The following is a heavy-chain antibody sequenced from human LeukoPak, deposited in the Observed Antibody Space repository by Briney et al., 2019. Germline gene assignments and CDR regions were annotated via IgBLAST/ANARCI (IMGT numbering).Heavy chain of an antibody. CDR2: IYSNGRT. Sequence: PSEALSLTCTVSGGPISSFYWSWIRQPAGRGLEWIGRIYSNGRTNYNPSLKSRVTMSVDTSKNQISLRLNSVTAADTAVYYCARTVDTPGWFDPWGQGTLVTVSS. V-gene: IGHV4-4*07. CDR1: GGPISSFY. D-gene: IGHD5-18*01. J-gene: IGHJ5*02. CDR3: ARTVDTPGWFDP.